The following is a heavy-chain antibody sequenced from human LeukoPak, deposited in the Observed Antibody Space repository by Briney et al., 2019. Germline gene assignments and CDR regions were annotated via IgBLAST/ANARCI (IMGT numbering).Heavy chain of an antibody. CDR3: ARGPRFDP. CDR2: VSPDTGNT. Sequence: ASVKVSCKASGYTFTIYEFNWVRQAPGQGLEWLGYVSPDTGNTGYAQKFQGRVTMTRDTSISTTYMELSSLTSEDTAVYYCARGPRFDPWGQGTLVTVSS. CDR1: GYTFTIYE. J-gene: IGHJ5*02. V-gene: IGHV1-8*01.